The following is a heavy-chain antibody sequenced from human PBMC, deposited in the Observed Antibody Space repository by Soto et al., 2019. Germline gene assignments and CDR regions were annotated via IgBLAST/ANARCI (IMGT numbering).Heavy chain of an antibody. D-gene: IGHD2-15*01. CDR1: GFIFDDYA. CDR2: ISWNSGNK. J-gene: IGHJ6*03. Sequence: EVQLVESGGGLVEPGRSLRLSCTASGFIFDDYAMHWVRQAPGKGLEWVSGISWNSGNKDYADSVKGRFTIPRDNAKNSLFLQMNSLRAEDTALYFCAKDICTGGSCYSSYYYYMDVWGEGTTVIVSS. CDR3: AKDICTGGSCYSSYYYYMDV. V-gene: IGHV3-9*01.